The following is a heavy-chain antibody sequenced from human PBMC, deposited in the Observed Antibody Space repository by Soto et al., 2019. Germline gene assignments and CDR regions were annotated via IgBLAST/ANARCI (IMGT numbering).Heavy chain of an antibody. Sequence: QVQLVQSGAEVKKPGASVKVSCKASGYTFTGYYMHWVRQAPGQGLEWMGWINPNSGGTNYAQKFQGWVTMTRDTSISTAYMELSRLRSDDTAVHYCARGGDGSYYRFYYFDYWGQGTLVTVSS. D-gene: IGHD1-26*01. CDR2: INPNSGGT. V-gene: IGHV1-2*04. J-gene: IGHJ4*02. CDR1: GYTFTGYY. CDR3: ARGGDGSYYRFYYFDY.